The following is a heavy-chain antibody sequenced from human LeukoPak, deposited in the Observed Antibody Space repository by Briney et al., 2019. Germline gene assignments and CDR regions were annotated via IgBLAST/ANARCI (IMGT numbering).Heavy chain of an antibody. CDR2: MSYDGSNK. CDR3: AKGLSSSSWGYFDY. Sequence: PGGSLRLSCAASGFSFSSYAMHWVRQAPGKGLEWVAVMSYDGSNKYYADSVKGRFTISRDNSKNTLYLQMNSLRAEDTAVYYCAKGLSSSSWGYFDYWGQGTLVTVSS. J-gene: IGHJ4*02. CDR1: GFSFSSYA. D-gene: IGHD6-13*01. V-gene: IGHV3-30*18.